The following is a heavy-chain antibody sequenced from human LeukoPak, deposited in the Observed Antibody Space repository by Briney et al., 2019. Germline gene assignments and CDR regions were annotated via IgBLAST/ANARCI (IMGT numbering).Heavy chain of an antibody. CDR2: IRHNASAT. D-gene: IGHD3-16*01. V-gene: IGHV3-30*02. Sequence: QPGGSLRLSCAASQFKFSSYGMHWVRQAPGKGLEWVAFIRHNASATNYADSVKGRFTTSRDNAKNSLFLQMNSLRAEDTAVYYCARLGAATYAFDIWGQGTMVTVSS. J-gene: IGHJ3*02. CDR3: ARLGAATYAFDI. CDR1: QFKFSSYG.